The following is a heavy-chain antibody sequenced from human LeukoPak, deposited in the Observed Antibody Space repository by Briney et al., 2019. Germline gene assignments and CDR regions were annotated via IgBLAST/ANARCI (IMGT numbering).Heavy chain of an antibody. J-gene: IGHJ5*02. V-gene: IGHV3-13*01. Sequence: GGSLRLSCAASGCTFSSYDMHWVRHATGKGLEWVSAIGTAGDTHYPGSVKGRFTISRENAKNSLYLQMNSLRAGDTAVYYCARGVGGWFDPWGQGTLVTVSS. CDR1: GCTFSSYD. CDR2: IGTAGDT. CDR3: ARGVGGWFDP.